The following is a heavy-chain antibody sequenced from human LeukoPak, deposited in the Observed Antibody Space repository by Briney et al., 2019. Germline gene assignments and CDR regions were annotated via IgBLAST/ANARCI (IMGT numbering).Heavy chain of an antibody. J-gene: IGHJ4*02. Sequence: PGRSLRLSCAASGFTFSNHGMHWVRLAPGKGLEWVANIWYDGSQEYYADTVKGRFTISRDISKNTLYLQMNSLRAEDTAVYYCARDLAAARLDFRGQGTLVTVSS. V-gene: IGHV3-33*01. D-gene: IGHD6-6*01. CDR2: IWYDGSQE. CDR3: ARDLAAARLDF. CDR1: GFTFSNHG.